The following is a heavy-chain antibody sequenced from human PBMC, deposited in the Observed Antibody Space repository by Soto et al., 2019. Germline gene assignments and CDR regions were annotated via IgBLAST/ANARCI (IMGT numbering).Heavy chain of an antibody. V-gene: IGHV1-46*03. CDR3: ARDESVITFGRVFFWYLAQ. Sequence: ASVKVSCKASGYTFINFYMHWVRQAPGQGLEWMGMINPNGGSTIYAQKFQGRVTVTRDTSTSTVYMELSSLTSEDTAVYYCARDESVITFGRVFFWYLAQGVQGALVTVSS. CDR1: GYTFINFY. CDR2: INPNGGST. J-gene: IGHJ4*02. D-gene: IGHD3-16*01.